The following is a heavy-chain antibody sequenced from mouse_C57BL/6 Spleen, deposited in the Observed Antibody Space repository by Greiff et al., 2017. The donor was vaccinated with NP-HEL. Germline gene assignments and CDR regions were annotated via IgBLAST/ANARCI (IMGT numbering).Heavy chain of an antibody. CDR1: GYTFTDYY. D-gene: IGHD1-1*01. CDR2: INPNNGGT. Sequence: EVQLQQSGPELVKPGASVKISCKASGYTFTDYYMNWVKQSHGKSLEWIGDINPNNGGTSYNQKFKGKATLTVDKSSSTAYMELRSLTSEDSAVYYCARSRLRAWYFDVWGTGTTVTVSS. CDR3: ARSRLRAWYFDV. J-gene: IGHJ1*03. V-gene: IGHV1-26*01.